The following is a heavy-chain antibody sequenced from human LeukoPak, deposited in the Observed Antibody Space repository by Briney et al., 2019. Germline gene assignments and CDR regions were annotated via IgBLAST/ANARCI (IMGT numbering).Heavy chain of an antibody. CDR1: GFSFSSYA. CDR3: AKGPKTYYDSSGYLLFDY. J-gene: IGHJ4*02. V-gene: IGHV3-23*01. Sequence: GGSLRLSCAASGFSFSSYAMTWARQAPVKGLEWVSAISGDGTRTYYADSVKGRFTISRDNSKNTLYLQMNSLRAEDTAVYYCAKGPKTYYDSSGYLLFDYWGQGTLVTVSS. CDR2: ISGDGTRT. D-gene: IGHD3-22*01.